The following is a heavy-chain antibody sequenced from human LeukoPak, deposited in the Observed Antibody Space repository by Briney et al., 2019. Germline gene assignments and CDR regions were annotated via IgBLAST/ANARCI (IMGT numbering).Heavy chain of an antibody. V-gene: IGHV4-30-2*01. CDR2: IYHSGST. Sequence: SQTLSLTCAVSGGSISSGGYSWSWIRQPPGKGLERIGYIYHSGSTYYNPSLKSRVTISVDRSKNQFSLKLSSVTAADTAVYYCARDNKFQYCSSTSCYVSNWFDPWGQGTLVTVSS. D-gene: IGHD2-2*01. CDR3: ARDNKFQYCSSTSCYVSNWFDP. CDR1: GGSISSGGYS. J-gene: IGHJ5*02.